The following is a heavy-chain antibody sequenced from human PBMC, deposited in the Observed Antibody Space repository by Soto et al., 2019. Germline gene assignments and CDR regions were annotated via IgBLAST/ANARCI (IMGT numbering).Heavy chain of an antibody. Sequence: EVQLVESGGGLVKPGGSLRLSCAASGFTFSSYSMNWVRQAPGKGLEWVSSISSSSSYIYYADSVKGRFTISRDNAKNSLYLQMNSLRAEDTDVYYCARYPFDFGVVTTSDYWGQGTLVTVSS. CDR3: ARYPFDFGVVTTSDY. CDR2: ISSSSSYI. CDR1: GFTFSSYS. J-gene: IGHJ4*02. D-gene: IGHD3-3*01. V-gene: IGHV3-21*01.